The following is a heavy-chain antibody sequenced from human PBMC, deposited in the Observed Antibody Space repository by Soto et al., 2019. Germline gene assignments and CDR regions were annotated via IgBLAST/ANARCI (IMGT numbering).Heavy chain of an antibody. CDR3: ARSSGQWFVETPYYFDY. CDR1: GFTFSSYA. V-gene: IGHV3-30-3*01. Sequence: QVQLVESGGGVVQPGRSLRLSCAASGFTFSSYAMHWVRQAPGKGLEWVAVISYDGSNKYYADSVKGRFTISRDNSKNPLYLQMNSLRAEDTAVYYCARSSGQWFVETPYYFDYWGQGTLVTVSS. J-gene: IGHJ4*02. CDR2: ISYDGSNK. D-gene: IGHD3-10*01.